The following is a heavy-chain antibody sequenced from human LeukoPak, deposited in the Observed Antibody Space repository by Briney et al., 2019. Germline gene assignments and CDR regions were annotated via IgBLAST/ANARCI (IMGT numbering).Heavy chain of an antibody. CDR1: GFTFSSYA. V-gene: IGHV3-64*01. CDR2: ISSNGGST. J-gene: IGHJ4*02. Sequence: PGGSLRLSCAASGFTFSSYAMHWVRQAPGKGLEYVSAISSNGGSTYYANSVKGRFTISRDNSKNTLYLQMGSLRAEDMAVYYCARADQWLAPLVDYWGQGTLVTVSS. CDR3: ARADQWLAPLVDY. D-gene: IGHD6-19*01.